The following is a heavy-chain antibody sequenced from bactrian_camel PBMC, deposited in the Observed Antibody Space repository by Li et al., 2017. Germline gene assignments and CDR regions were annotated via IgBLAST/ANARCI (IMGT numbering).Heavy chain of an antibody. CDR2: IHTEDGST. CDR1: GYTMRNYC. D-gene: IGHD5*01. CDR3: AAEESSLAGVWPSEFAA. Sequence: QLVESGGGSVQAGGSLRLSCSASGYTMRNYCMAWFRQVPGKERGGVVSIHTEDGSTHYTDSVKGRFTATRDNAKGTVSLEMNSLKPEDTAIYYCAAEESSLAGVWPSEFAAWGQGTQVTVS. V-gene: IGHV3S63*01. J-gene: IGHJ6*01.